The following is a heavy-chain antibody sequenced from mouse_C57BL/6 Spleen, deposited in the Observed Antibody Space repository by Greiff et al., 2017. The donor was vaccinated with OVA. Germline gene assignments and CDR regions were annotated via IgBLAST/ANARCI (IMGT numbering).Heavy chain of an antibody. Sequence: EVKLVESGGGLVKPGGSLKLSCAASGFTFSDYGMHWVRQAPEKGLEWVAYISSGSSTIYYADTVKGRFTISRDNAKNTLFLPMTSLRSEDTAMYYCARQAYYRNFAMGYWGQGTSGTVSS. D-gene: IGHD2-14*01. CDR2: ISSGSSTI. J-gene: IGHJ4*01. V-gene: IGHV5-17*01. CDR1: GFTFSDYG. CDR3: ARQAYYRNFAMGY.